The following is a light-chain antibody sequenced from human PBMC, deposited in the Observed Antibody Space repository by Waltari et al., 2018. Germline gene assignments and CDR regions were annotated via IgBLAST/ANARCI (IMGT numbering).Light chain of an antibody. Sequence: QSVLTQPPSASGTPGQRVTISCSGSSSNIGTNTVNWYQPVPGAAPKLLIYGNNRRPSGVPDRFSGSKSGTSAALAISGLQSEDEADYYCATWDDYLRGVFGGGTKLTVL. CDR2: GNN. CDR1: SSNIGTNT. V-gene: IGLV1-44*01. J-gene: IGLJ3*02. CDR3: ATWDDYLRGV.